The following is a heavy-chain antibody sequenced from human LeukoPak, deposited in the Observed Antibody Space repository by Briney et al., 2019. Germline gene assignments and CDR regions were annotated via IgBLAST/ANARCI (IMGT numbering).Heavy chain of an antibody. CDR3: ARANFYGSGSYNNWFDP. J-gene: IGHJ5*02. CDR1: GGSISSGGYY. Sequence: TLSLTCTVSGGSISSGGYYWSWIRQHPGKGLEWIGYIYYSGSTYYNPSLKSRVTISVDTSKNQFSLKLSSVTAADTAVCYCARANFYGSGSYNNWFDPWGQGTLVTVSS. CDR2: IYYSGST. V-gene: IGHV4-31*03. D-gene: IGHD3-10*01.